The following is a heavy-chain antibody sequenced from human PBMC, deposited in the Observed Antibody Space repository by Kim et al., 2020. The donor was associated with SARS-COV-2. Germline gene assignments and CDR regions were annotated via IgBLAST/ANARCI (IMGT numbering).Heavy chain of an antibody. V-gene: IGHV3-23*01. CDR1: GFTFSSYA. CDR3: AKVREVVPAANIRYYYYGMDV. D-gene: IGHD2-2*01. CDR2: ISGSGGST. Sequence: GGSLRLSCAASGFTFSSYAMSWVRQAPGKGLEWVSAISGSGGSTYYADSVKGRFTISRDNSKNTLYLQMNSLRAEDTAVYYCAKVREVVPAANIRYYYYGMDVWGQGTTVTVSS. J-gene: IGHJ6*02.